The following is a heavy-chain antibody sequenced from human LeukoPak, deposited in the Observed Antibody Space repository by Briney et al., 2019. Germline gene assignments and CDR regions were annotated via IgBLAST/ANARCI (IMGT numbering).Heavy chain of an antibody. V-gene: IGHV4-61*01. Sequence: PSETLSLTCTVSGGSISSSSYYWSWIRQPPGKGLEWIGYIYYSGSTNYNPSLKSRVTISVDTSKNQFSLKLSSVTAADTAVYYCAREGRGSYLNQFDYWGQGTLVTVSS. D-gene: IGHD1-26*01. CDR3: AREGRGSYLNQFDY. CDR1: GGSISSSSYY. CDR2: IYYSGST. J-gene: IGHJ4*02.